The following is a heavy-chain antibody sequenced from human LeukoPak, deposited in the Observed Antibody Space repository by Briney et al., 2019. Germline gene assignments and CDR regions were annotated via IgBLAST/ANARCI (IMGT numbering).Heavy chain of an antibody. J-gene: IGHJ6*02. D-gene: IGHD7-27*01. CDR1: GYTLTELS. CDR2: FDPEDGET. V-gene: IGHV1-24*01. CDR3: ATALGRYYYGMDV. Sequence: GASVKVSCKVSGYTLTELSMHWVRQAPGKGLEWMGGFDPEDGETIYAQKFQGRVTMTGDTSTDTAYMELSSLRSEDTAVYYCATALGRYYYGMDVWGQGTTVTVSS.